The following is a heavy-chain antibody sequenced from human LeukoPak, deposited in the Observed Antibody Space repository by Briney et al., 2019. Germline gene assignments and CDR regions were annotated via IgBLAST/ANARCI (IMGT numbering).Heavy chain of an antibody. CDR1: GYTLTELS. Sequence: ASVKVSCKVSGYTLTELSMHWVRQAPGKGLEWMGGFDPEDGETIYAQKFQGRVTMTEDTSTDTAYMELSSLRSEDTAVYYCARDEIGCSSTSCYSFDYWGQGTLVTVSS. CDR3: ARDEIGCSSTSCYSFDY. V-gene: IGHV1-24*01. CDR2: FDPEDGET. J-gene: IGHJ4*02. D-gene: IGHD2-2*01.